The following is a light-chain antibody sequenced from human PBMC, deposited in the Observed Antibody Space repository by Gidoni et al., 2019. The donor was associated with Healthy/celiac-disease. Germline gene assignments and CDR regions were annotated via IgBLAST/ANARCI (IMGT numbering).Light chain of an antibody. J-gene: IGKJ4*01. CDR3: QQYGSSPLT. Sequence: EIVLTQSPGTLSLSPGARATLSCRASQSASSSYLAWYQQKPGQAPRLLIYGASSRATGIPDSFSGSGSGTEFTLPISRLEPEDFAVYYCQQYGSSPLTFGGGTKVEIK. V-gene: IGKV3-20*01. CDR2: GAS. CDR1: QSASSSY.